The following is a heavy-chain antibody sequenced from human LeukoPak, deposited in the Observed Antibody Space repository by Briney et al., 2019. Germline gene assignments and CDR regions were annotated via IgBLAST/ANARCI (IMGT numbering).Heavy chain of an antibody. J-gene: IGHJ4*02. V-gene: IGHV3-74*01. D-gene: IGHD6-19*01. Sequence: GGSLRLSCAASGFTLSSYWMHWVRQAPGKGLVWVSRINSDGSSTSYADSVKGRFTISRDNAKNTLYLQMNSLRAEDTAVYYCASLGEQWLVQYLHYWGQGTLVTVSS. CDR3: ASLGEQWLVQYLHY. CDR1: GFTLSSYW. CDR2: INSDGSST.